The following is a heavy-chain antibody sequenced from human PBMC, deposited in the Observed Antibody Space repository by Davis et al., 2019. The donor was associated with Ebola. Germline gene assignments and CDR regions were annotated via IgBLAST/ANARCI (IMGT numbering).Heavy chain of an antibody. D-gene: IGHD3-22*01. CDR3: ARGDSSDGMDV. CDR2: IYHSGST. J-gene: IGHJ6*04. V-gene: IGHV4-30-2*01. CDR1: GAPITSGCYR. Sequence: SPPVAVLGAPITSGCYRWHWMRQPPGKGLEWIAYIYHSGSTYYNPSLKSRVTISVDRSKNQFSLKLSSVTAADTAVYYCARGDSSDGMDVWGKGTTVTVSS.